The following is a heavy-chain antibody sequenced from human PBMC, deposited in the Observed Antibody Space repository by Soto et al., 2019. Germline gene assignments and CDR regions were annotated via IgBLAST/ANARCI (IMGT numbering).Heavy chain of an antibody. CDR2: IDPNSGGT. V-gene: IGHV1-2*02. CDR1: GYTFTGYY. CDR3: ARDFYGSGSYLN. D-gene: IGHD3-10*01. J-gene: IGHJ4*02. Sequence: ASVKVSCKASGYTFTGYYMHWVRQAPGKGLEWMGWIDPNSGGTNYAQKFQGRVIMTRDTSISTAYMALSRLRSDDTAVYYCARDFYGSGSYLNWGQGTLVTVSS.